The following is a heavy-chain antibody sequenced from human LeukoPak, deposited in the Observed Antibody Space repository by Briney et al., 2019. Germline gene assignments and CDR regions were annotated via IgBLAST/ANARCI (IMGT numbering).Heavy chain of an antibody. CDR2: INHSGST. Sequence: SETLSLTCAVYGGSFSGYYWSWIRQPPGKGLEWIGEINHSGSTNYNPSLKSRVTISVDTSKNQFSLKLSSVTAADMAVYYCARNTVTTTGIDYWGQGTLVTVSS. V-gene: IGHV4-34*01. CDR1: GGSFSGYY. D-gene: IGHD4-11*01. CDR3: ARNTVTTTGIDY. J-gene: IGHJ4*02.